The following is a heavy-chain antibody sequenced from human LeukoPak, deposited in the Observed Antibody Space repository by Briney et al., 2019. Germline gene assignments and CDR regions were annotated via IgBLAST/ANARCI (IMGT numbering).Heavy chain of an antibody. CDR2: IFYGGAT. V-gene: IGHV4-39*01. J-gene: IGHJ4*02. D-gene: IGHD6-19*01. Sequence: SETLSLTCTVSGDSISINYNWGWIRQPPGKGLEWIGSIFYGGATYYSPSLNSRVTISVDTSKNQFSLKLSSMTAADTAVYYCVRHRQWLLFPDYWGQGTLVTVSS. CDR3: VRHRQWLLFPDY. CDR1: GDSISINYN.